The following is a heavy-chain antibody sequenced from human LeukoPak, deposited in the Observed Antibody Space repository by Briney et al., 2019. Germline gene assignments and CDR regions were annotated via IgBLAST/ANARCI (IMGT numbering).Heavy chain of an antibody. CDR2: ISYDGSNK. CDR3: TRVGYIDEGIDY. D-gene: IGHD5-24*01. J-gene: IGHJ4*02. V-gene: IGHV3-30-3*01. CDR1: GFTFSSYA. Sequence: PPGRSLRLSCAASGFTFSSYAMHWVRQAPGKGLEWVAVISYDGSNKYYADSVKGRFTISRDNSKNTLYLQMNSLRAEDTAIYYCTRVGYIDEGIDYWGQGTLVTVSS.